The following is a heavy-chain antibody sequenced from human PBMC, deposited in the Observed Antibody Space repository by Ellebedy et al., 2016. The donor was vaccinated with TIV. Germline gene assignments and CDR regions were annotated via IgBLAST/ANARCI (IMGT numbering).Heavy chain of an antibody. CDR2: IWYDGINK. V-gene: IGHV3-33*01. J-gene: IGHJ4*02. Sequence: GESLKISXAASGFTFSVYGMHWVRQAPGKGLEWVAVIWYDGINKYYADSVKGRFTISRDNSKNTLYLQMNSLRAEDTAVYYCARESGIAARGVDYWGQGTLVTVSS. CDR1: GFTFSVYG. D-gene: IGHD6-6*01. CDR3: ARESGIAARGVDY.